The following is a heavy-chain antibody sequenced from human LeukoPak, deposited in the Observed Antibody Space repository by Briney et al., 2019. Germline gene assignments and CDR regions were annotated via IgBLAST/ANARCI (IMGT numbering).Heavy chain of an antibody. CDR2: MNSDGTTT. CDR1: GFTFSSSW. Sequence: GGSLRLSCEGSGFTFSSSWIHWVRQAPGEGLVWVARMNSDGTTTNYADSVKGRFTISRDNAKNTLYLQMNSLTVDDTAVYYCTRAGSFRFDYWGQGTLVTVSS. D-gene: IGHD3-10*01. CDR3: TRAGSFRFDY. J-gene: IGHJ4*02. V-gene: IGHV3-74*01.